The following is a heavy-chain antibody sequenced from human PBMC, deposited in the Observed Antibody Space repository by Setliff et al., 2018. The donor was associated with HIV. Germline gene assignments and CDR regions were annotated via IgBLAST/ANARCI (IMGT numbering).Heavy chain of an antibody. CDR1: GGPFNVHK. J-gene: IGHJ6*03. CDR2: ISHTGTA. D-gene: IGHD6-6*01. V-gene: IGHV4-34*01. Sequence: LSLTCNVYGGPFNVHKWNWVRQTPGKGLEWICNISHTGTATYNPSLGSRVTISVDAAKKRFSLNIRSLTAADTAVYFCARGQFVSPGRPRHYMDVWGKGTSVTVSS. CDR3: ARGQFVSPGRPRHYMDV.